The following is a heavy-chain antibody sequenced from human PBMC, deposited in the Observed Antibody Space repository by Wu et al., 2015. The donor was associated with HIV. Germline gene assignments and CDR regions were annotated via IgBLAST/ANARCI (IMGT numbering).Heavy chain of an antibody. D-gene: IGHD2-15*01. V-gene: IGHV1-8*01. CDR2: MNPNSGNT. CDR3: ARERRYCSGGSCFYYGMDV. J-gene: IGHJ6*02. CDR1: GYTFTSYD. Sequence: QVQLVQSGAEVKKPGASVKVSCKASGYTFTSYDINWVRQATGQGLEWMGWMNPNSGNTGYAQKFQGRVTMTRNTSISTAYMELSSLRSEDTAVYYCARERRYCSGGSCFYYGMDVWGQGTTVTVSS.